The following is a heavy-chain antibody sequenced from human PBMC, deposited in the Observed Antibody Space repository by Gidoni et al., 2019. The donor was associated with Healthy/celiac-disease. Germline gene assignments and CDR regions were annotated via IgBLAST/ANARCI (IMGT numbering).Heavy chain of an antibody. D-gene: IGHD6-13*01. CDR2: ISYDGSNK. J-gene: IGHJ4*02. CDR3: ARVPYSSSSPRYFDY. CDR1: GFTFSSYA. Sequence: QVQLVESGGGVVQPGRSLRLSCAASGFTFSSYAMHWVRQAPGKGLEWVAVISYDGSNKYYADSVKGRFTISRDNSKNTLYLQMNSLRAEDTAVYYCARVPYSSSSPRYFDYWGQGTLVTVSS. V-gene: IGHV3-30-3*01.